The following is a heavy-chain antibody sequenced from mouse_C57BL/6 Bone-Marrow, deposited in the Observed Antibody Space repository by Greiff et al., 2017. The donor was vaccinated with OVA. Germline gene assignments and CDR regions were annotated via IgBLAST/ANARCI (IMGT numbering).Heavy chain of an antibody. CDR2: IHPSDSDT. CDR3: AMIHRAY. Sequence: QVQLQQPGAELVKPGASVKVSCKASGYTFTSYWMHWVKQRPGQGLEWIGRIHPSDSDTNYNQKFKGQATLTVDKSSSTAYLQLSRLTSEDSAVYYCAMIHRAYWGQGTLVTVSA. V-gene: IGHV1-74*01. CDR1: GYTFTSYW. J-gene: IGHJ3*01.